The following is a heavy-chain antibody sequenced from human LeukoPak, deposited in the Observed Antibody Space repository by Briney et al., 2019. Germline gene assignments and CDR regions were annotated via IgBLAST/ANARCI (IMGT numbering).Heavy chain of an antibody. D-gene: IGHD5-12*01. CDR3: ARSTIVATSWRSAVAATPGWFDP. Sequence: GGSLRLSCAASGFTFSSYAMSWVRQAPGKGLEWVSAISGSGGSTYYADSVKGRFTISRDNSKNTLYLQMNSLRAEDTAVYYCARSTIVATSWRSAVAATPGWFDPWGQGTLVTVSS. J-gene: IGHJ5*02. CDR1: GFTFSSYA. CDR2: ISGSGGST. V-gene: IGHV3-23*01.